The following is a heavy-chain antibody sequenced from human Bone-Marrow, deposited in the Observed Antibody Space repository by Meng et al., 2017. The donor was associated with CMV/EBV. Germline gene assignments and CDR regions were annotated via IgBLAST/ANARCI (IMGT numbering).Heavy chain of an antibody. Sequence: GGSLRLSCAASGFTFSSYWMSWVRQAPGKGLEWVSAISGSGGSTYYADSVKGRFTISRDNSKNTLYLQMNSLRAEDTAVYYCARQIEEEYDAFDIWGQGTMVTVSS. CDR3: ARQIEEEYDAFDI. CDR2: ISGSGGST. D-gene: IGHD2/OR15-2a*01. CDR1: GFTFSSYW. V-gene: IGHV3-23*01. J-gene: IGHJ3*02.